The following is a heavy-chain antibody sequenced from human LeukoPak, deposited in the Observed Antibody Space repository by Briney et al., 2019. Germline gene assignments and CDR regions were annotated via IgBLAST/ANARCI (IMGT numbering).Heavy chain of an antibody. CDR2: ISSSSSCI. J-gene: IGHJ6*03. V-gene: IGHV3-21*01. D-gene: IGHD2-2*01. CDR1: GFTFSSYS. CDR3: ARGEYPAGFYYYYYMDV. Sequence: GGSLRLSCAASGFTFSSYSMNWVRQAPGKGLEWVSSISSSSSCIYYADSVKGRFTISRDNAKNSLYLQMNSLRAEDTAVYYCARGEYPAGFYYYYYMDVWGKGTTVTVSS.